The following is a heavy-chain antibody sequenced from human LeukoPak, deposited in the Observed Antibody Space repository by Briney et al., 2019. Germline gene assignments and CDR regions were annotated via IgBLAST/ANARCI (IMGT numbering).Heavy chain of an antibody. CDR2: IWYDGSNK. D-gene: IGHD3-10*01. CDR1: GFSFSSYG. Sequence: GGSLRLSCAASGFSFSSYGMHWVRQAPGKGLEWVAVIWYDGSNKYYADSVKGRFTISRDNSKNTLDLQMNSLRAEDTAVYYCARDRASVFDIWGQGTMVTVSS. J-gene: IGHJ3*02. V-gene: IGHV3-33*01. CDR3: ARDRASVFDI.